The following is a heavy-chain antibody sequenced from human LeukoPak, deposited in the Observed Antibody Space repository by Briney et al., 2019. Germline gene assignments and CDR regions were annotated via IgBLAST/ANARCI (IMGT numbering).Heavy chain of an antibody. Sequence: SETLSLTCTVSGVSISSYYWTWIRQPPGEGLEWIGYIYYSGSTNYNPSLKSRVTISVDTSKNQFSLKLSSVTAADTAVYYCARALQPGVYAFDIWGQGTLVTVSS. D-gene: IGHD2-8*01. CDR1: GVSISSYY. CDR3: ARALQPGVYAFDI. CDR2: IYYSGST. V-gene: IGHV4-59*01. J-gene: IGHJ4*02.